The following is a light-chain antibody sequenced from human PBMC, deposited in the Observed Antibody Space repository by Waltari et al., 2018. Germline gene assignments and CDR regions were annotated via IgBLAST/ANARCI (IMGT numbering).Light chain of an antibody. V-gene: IGKV2-30*02. CDR1: QSRAHRGGNND. CDR2: DIS. Sequence: QSRAHRGGNNDLNSLKQTPSQTARRLSYDISTRDSVIPDRFRGSGSGTDFTLKSSRVESEDVAVDYCMQGTHWLPTFGQGTKVEIK. CDR3: MQGTHWLPT. J-gene: IGKJ1*01.